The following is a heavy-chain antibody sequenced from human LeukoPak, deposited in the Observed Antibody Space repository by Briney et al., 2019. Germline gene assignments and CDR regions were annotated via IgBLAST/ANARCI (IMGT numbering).Heavy chain of an antibody. Sequence: ASVKVSCKASGYTFTSYDINWVRQATGQGLEWMGWMNPNSGNTGYAQKFQGRVTMTRNTSISTAYMELSSLRSEDTAVYYCARDLEESYYDFWSGYYTRFGWFDPWGQGTLVTVSS. D-gene: IGHD3-3*01. V-gene: IGHV1-8*01. J-gene: IGHJ5*02. CDR3: ARDLEESYYDFWSGYYTRFGWFDP. CDR1: GYTFTSYD. CDR2: MNPNSGNT.